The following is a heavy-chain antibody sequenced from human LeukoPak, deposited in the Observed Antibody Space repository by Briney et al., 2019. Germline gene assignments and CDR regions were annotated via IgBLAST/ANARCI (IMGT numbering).Heavy chain of an antibody. Sequence: GGSLRLSCAASGFTFSSYGMSWVRQAPGKGLEWVSIINNSGGSTYYADSVKGRFTISRDLSKNTLYLQMNSLRAEDTALYYCARKYSGTNPFDYWGQGTLVTVSS. CDR1: GFTFSSYG. CDR2: INNSGGST. J-gene: IGHJ4*02. CDR3: ARKYSGTNPFDY. D-gene: IGHD1-26*01. V-gene: IGHV3-23*01.